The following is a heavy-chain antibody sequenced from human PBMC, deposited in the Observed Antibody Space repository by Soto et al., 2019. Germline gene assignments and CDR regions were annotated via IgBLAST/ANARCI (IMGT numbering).Heavy chain of an antibody. CDR1: GSPFRSYG. V-gene: IGHV3-30*03. Sequence: GGPLRPSFAASGSPFRSYGMPWVRQAPGKGLEWVAVISYDGSNIYYADSVKGRFTISRDNSKNTLYLQMNSLRAEDTAVYYCATSMVRGALYWGQGTLVTVSS. D-gene: IGHD3-10*01. CDR2: ISYDGSNI. J-gene: IGHJ4*02. CDR3: ATSMVRGALY.